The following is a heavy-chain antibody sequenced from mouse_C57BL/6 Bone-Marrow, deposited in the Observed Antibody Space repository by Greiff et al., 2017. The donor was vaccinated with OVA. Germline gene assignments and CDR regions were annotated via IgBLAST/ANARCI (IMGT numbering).Heavy chain of an antibody. V-gene: IGHV1-15*01. CDR1: GYTFTDYE. CDR3: YVNSEDYFDY. D-gene: IGHD2-1*01. Sequence: QVQLQQSGAELVRPGASVTLSCKASGYTFTDYEMHWVKQTPVHGLEWIGAIDPETGGTAYNQKFKGKAILTADKSSSTAYMELRSLTSEDSAVYYCYVNSEDYFDYWGQGTTLTVSS. J-gene: IGHJ2*01. CDR2: IDPETGGT.